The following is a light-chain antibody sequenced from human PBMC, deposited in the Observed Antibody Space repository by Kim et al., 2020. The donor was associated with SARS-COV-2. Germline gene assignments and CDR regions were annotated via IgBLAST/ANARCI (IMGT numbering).Light chain of an antibody. CDR3: HSRDSSNNHL. CDR1: SLRRYY. V-gene: IGLV3-19*01. J-gene: IGLJ3*02. Sequence: VAWGQTVRITCQGDSLRRYYARWYQKKPGKAPVLVIYGKNERPSGIPDRVSGSSSGNTAALTITGAQAEDEADYYCHSRDSSNNHLFGGGTQLTVL. CDR2: GKN.